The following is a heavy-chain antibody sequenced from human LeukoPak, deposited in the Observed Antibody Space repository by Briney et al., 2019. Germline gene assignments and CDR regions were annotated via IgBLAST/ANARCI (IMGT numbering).Heavy chain of an antibody. CDR3: AMTLGYCSVGNCYGGVYAFDI. CDR2: ISGDGIST. CDR1: GFTFRNYA. D-gene: IGHD2-15*01. Sequence: SGGSLGLSCAASGFTFRNYAMSWVRQAPGKGLEWVSTISGDGISTYYADSVKGRFTISRDNSKNTLYLQMDSLRAEDTAVYYCAMTLGYCSVGNCYGGVYAFDIWGQGTMVTVSS. J-gene: IGHJ3*02. V-gene: IGHV3-23*01.